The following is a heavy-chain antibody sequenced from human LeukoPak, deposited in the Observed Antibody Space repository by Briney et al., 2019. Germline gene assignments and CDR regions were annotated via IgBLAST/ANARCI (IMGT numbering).Heavy chain of an antibody. CDR3: ARVNSGYSSSLLDYYYGMDV. Sequence: ASVKVSCKVSGYTLTELSMHWVRQAPGKGLEWLGGFDPEDGETIYAQKFQGRVTMTEDTSTDTAYMELSSLRSEDTAVYYCARVNSGYSSSLLDYYYGMDVWGQGTTVTVSS. D-gene: IGHD6-13*01. J-gene: IGHJ6*02. CDR2: FDPEDGET. CDR1: GYTLTELS. V-gene: IGHV1-24*01.